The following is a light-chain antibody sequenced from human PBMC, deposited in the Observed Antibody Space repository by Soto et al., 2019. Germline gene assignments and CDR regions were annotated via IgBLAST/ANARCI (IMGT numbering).Light chain of an antibody. J-gene: IGLJ2*01. CDR1: SSDVGGYNY. CDR2: AVT. CDR3: SSYTTSTSFIL. V-gene: IGLV2-14*01. Sequence: QSALTQPASVSGSPGQSITISCTGTSSDVGGYNYVSWYQQYPGKAPKLLIYAVTNRPSGISNRFSGSKSGNTASLTISGLQAEDEAYYYCSSYTTSTSFILFGGGTKLTVL.